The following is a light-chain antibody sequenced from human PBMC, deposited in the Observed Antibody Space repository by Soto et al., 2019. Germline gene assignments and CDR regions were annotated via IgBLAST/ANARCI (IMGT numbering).Light chain of an antibody. J-gene: IGKJ4*01. CDR1: QSVSSAS. V-gene: IGKV3-20*01. CDR2: GAS. CDR3: QQYGSSPPLP. Sequence: VFTQSPGTVSLSPGERATLSCRASQSVSSASLAWYQQKPGQAPRLLIYGASIRATGIPDRFSGSGSGTDFTLTISRLEPEDFAVYYCQQYGSSPPLPFGGGTKVDI.